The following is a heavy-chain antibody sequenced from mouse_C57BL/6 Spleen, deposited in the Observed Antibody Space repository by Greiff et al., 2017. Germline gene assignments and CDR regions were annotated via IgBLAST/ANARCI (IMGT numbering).Heavy chain of an antibody. D-gene: IGHD3-2*02. CDR3: AREDSSGPAWFAY. CDR1: GYSITSGYY. V-gene: IGHV3-6*01. Sequence: VQLKESGPGLVKPSQSLSLTCSVTGYSITSGYYWNWIRQFPGNKLEWMGYISYDGSNNYNPSLKNRISITRDTSKNQFFLKLNSVTTEDTATYYGAREDSSGPAWFAYWGQGTLVTVSA. J-gene: IGHJ3*01. CDR2: ISYDGSN.